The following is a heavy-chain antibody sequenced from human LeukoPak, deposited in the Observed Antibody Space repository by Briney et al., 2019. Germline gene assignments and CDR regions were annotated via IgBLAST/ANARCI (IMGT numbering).Heavy chain of an antibody. CDR2: ITSTGSNR. V-gene: IGHV3-48*03. Sequence: GGSLRLSCAASGFTFRSYEMNWVRQAPGKGLEWLSYITSTGSNRYYADSVKGRFTISRDNSKNTLYLQMNSLRAEDTATYYCAKPRAMATGVGRYFDLWGRGTLVTVSS. D-gene: IGHD5-24*01. J-gene: IGHJ2*01. CDR3: AKPRAMATGVGRYFDL. CDR1: GFTFRSYE.